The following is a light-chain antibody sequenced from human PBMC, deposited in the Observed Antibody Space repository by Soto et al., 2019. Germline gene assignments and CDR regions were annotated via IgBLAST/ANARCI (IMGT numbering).Light chain of an antibody. CDR2: AAA. Sequence: AIQMTQSPSSLSASVGDRVTITCRSSQAIRNNLVWFQQKPGKAPELLIYAAANLHSGVPSRFSGSGSGTDFTLTISSLQPEDFATYYCLQDYNYPRTFGQGTKVEIK. CDR1: QAIRNN. J-gene: IGKJ1*01. V-gene: IGKV1-6*01. CDR3: LQDYNYPRT.